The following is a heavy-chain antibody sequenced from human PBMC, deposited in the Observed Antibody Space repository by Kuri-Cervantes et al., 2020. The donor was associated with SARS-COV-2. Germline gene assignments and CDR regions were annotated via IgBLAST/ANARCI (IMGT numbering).Heavy chain of an antibody. CDR1: ETTFPNYD. CDR2: VKTNSGNT. V-gene: IGHV1-8*01. J-gene: IGHJ4*02. CDR3: YCAPKEGFDS. Sequence: ASVKVSCKTPETTFPNYDINWVRQATGRGLEWMGMVKTNSGNTLYAQIFQGRVTMTRDNSTTTAYMELSSLTSEDTAIYYCYCAPKEGFDSWGQGTLVTVSS. D-gene: IGHD2-21*01.